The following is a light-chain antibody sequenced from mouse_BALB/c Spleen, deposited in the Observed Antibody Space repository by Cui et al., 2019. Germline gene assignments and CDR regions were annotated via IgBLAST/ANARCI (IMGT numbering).Light chain of an antibody. V-gene: IGKV4-61*01. CDR1: SSVNY. CDR3: QQYHSYPPT. CDR2: RTS. Sequence: QIVLTKSPAIMSASPGEKVTISCSASSSVNYMYWYQQKPGSSPKPWIYRTSNLASGVPARFSGSGSGTSYSLTISSMEAEDAATYYCQQYHSYPPTFGGGTKLEIK. J-gene: IGKJ1*01.